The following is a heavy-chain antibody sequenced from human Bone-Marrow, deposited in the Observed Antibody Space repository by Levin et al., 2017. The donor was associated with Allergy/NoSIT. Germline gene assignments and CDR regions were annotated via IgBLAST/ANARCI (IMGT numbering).Heavy chain of an antibody. Sequence: GESLKISCAASGFIFTDFAMSWVRQTPGKGLEWVSGISSTAGSTYHADSVQGRFSISRDDSRSTLYLQMNSLRVEDSAIYFCTKGQSSSYQYFYGMDVWGQGITVTVSS. J-gene: IGHJ6*02. CDR3: TKGQSSSYQYFYGMDV. CDR1: GFIFTDFA. V-gene: IGHV3-23*01. D-gene: IGHD6-6*01. CDR2: ISSTAGST.